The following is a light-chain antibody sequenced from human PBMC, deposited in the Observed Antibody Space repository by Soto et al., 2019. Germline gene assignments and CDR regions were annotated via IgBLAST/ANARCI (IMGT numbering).Light chain of an antibody. CDR1: QSVTTN. V-gene: IGKV3-15*01. CDR3: QQYGSSPL. CDR2: GAS. J-gene: IGKJ5*01. Sequence: VMTQSPATLSVSPGERVTFSGRASQSVTTNLAFYQHKPGQSPRLLISGASTGASGIPPRFSGSGSGTEFTLTISRLEPEDFAVYYCQQYGSSPLFGQGTRLEIK.